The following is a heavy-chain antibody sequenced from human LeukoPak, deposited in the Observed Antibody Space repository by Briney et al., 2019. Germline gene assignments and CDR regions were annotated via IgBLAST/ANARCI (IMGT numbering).Heavy chain of an antibody. V-gene: IGHV3-30*18. Sequence: PGGSLRLSCAASGFSFSRYGMHWVRQAPGKGLEWVAVISYDGSNKYYADSVKGRFTISRDNSKNTLYLQMNSLRAEDTAVYYCAKDPDYWGQGTLVTVSS. J-gene: IGHJ4*02. CDR1: GFSFSRYG. CDR2: ISYDGSNK. CDR3: AKDPDY.